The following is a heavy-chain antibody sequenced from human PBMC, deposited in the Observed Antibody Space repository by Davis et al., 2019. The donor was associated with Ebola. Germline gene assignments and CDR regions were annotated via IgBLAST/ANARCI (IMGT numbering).Heavy chain of an antibody. D-gene: IGHD6-13*01. CDR3: ARSSWYGVGYFDY. Sequence: GESLKITCKGSGYSFTSYWIGWVRQMPGKGLEWMGIIYPGDSGTRYSPSFQGQVTISADKSISTAYLQWSSLKASDTAMYYCARSSWYGVGYFDYWGQGTLVTVSS. CDR1: GYSFTSYW. V-gene: IGHV5-51*01. CDR2: IYPGDSGT. J-gene: IGHJ4*02.